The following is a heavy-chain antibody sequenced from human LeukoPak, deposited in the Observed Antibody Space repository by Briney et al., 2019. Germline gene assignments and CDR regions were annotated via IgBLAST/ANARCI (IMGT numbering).Heavy chain of an antibody. D-gene: IGHD5-18*01. CDR3: AREWAYSYGPLDY. CDR1: GGTFGSYA. J-gene: IGHJ4*02. CDR2: IIPIFGTA. V-gene: IGHV1-69*05. Sequence: SVKVSCKASGGTFGSYAISWVRQAPGQGLEWMGGIIPIFGTANYAQKFQGRVTITTDESTSTAYMELSSLRSEDTAVYYCAREWAYSYGPLDYWGQGTLVTVSS.